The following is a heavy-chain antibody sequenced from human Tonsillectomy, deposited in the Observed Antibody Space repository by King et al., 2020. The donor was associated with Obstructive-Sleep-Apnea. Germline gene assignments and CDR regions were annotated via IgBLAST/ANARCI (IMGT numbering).Heavy chain of an antibody. V-gene: IGHV4-30-4*01. D-gene: IGHD3-10*01. CDR3: ARVGRSAMVRGVDY. CDR1: GGSISSGDYY. Sequence: QLQESGPGLVKPSQTLSLTCTVSGGSISSGDYYWSWLRQPPGKGLEWIGYIYYSRSTYYIPSLKSRVTISVDTSKNQSSLKLSSVTAADTAVYYCARVGRSAMVRGVDYWGQGTLVTVSS. CDR2: IYYSRST. J-gene: IGHJ4*02.